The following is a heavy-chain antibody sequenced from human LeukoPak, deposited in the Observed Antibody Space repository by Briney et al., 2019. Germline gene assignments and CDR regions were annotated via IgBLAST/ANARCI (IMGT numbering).Heavy chain of an antibody. V-gene: IGHV3-15*07. CDR2: IKSKTDGGTT. Sequence: ETLSLTCTVSGGSINSHYWSWIRQPPGKGLERVGRIKSKTDGGTTDYAAPVKGRFTISRDDSKNTLYLQMNSLKTEDTAVYYCTTSKVDYWGQGTLVTVSS. CDR3: TTSKVDY. J-gene: IGHJ4*02. CDR1: GGSINSHY.